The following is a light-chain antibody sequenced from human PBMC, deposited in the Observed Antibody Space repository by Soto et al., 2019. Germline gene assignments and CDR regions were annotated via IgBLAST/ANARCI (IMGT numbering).Light chain of an antibody. Sequence: DIQMTQSPSTLSASVGDRVTITCRASQTISNWLAWYQQKPGKAPKLLIYDAAKLESGVPSRFSGSGSGTEFTLTISSLQLDDFGTYYCQQYNSYAFTFGPGTKVDIK. CDR3: QQYNSYAFT. CDR2: DAA. V-gene: IGKV1-5*01. CDR1: QTISNW. J-gene: IGKJ3*01.